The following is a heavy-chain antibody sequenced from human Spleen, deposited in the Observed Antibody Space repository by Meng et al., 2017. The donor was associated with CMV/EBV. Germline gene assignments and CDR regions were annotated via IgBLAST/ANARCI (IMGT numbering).Heavy chain of an antibody. CDR2: TYSTRGI. Sequence: SETLSLTCSVSGDSVGSGAYYWSWIRQPPGKGLEWIGYTYSTRGIFYNPSLKGRLIISLDTSKNQFSLQVKSVTAADAAVYYCARMVTGGYYFDHWGQGSLVTVSS. D-gene: IGHD2-21*02. V-gene: IGHV4-30-4*01. CDR1: GDSVGSGAYY. J-gene: IGHJ4*01. CDR3: ARMVTGGYYFDH.